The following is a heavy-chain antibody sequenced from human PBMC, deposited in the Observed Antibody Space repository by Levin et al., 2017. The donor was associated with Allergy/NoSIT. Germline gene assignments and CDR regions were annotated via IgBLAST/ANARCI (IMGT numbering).Heavy chain of an antibody. Sequence: SCAASGFTFSSYAMSWVRQAPGKGLEWVSAISGSGGSTYYADSVKGRFTISRDNSKNTLYLQMNSLKAEDTAVYYCGKDRWLVRVGWFDPWGQGTLVTVSS. CDR2: ISGSGGST. D-gene: IGHD3-22*01. CDR1: GFTFSSYA. J-gene: IGHJ5*02. V-gene: IGHV3-23*01. CDR3: GKDRWLVRVGWFDP.